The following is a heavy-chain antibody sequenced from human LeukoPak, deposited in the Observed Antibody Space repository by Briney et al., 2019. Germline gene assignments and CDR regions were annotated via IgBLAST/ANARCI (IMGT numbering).Heavy chain of an antibody. CDR1: GFTFSTYA. CDR2: ISGSNPGT. CDR3: AKAPVGHCSGAFCYHFDS. V-gene: IGHV3-23*01. Sequence: PGGSLRLSCAASGFTFSTYAMSRVRQTPGKGLEWVAAISGSNPGTYHANSVKGRFTISRDNSKNTLHLQMSGLRAEDTARYYCAKAPVGHCSGAFCYHFDSWGQGTLVTVSS. D-gene: IGHD2-15*01. J-gene: IGHJ4*02.